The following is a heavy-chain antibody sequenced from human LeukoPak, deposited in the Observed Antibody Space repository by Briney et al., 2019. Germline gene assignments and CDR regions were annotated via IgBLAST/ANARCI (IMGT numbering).Heavy chain of an antibody. J-gene: IGHJ6*03. Sequence: SETLSLTCTVSGGSISSYYWSWIRQPPGKGLGWIGYIYTSGSTNYNPSLKSRVTISVDTSKNQFSLKLSSVTAADTAVYYCARHGRGGPRTSYYYYYMDVWGKGTTVTVSS. CDR1: GGSISSYY. CDR3: ARHGRGGPRTSYYYYYMDV. D-gene: IGHD3-10*02. V-gene: IGHV4-4*09. CDR2: IYTSGST.